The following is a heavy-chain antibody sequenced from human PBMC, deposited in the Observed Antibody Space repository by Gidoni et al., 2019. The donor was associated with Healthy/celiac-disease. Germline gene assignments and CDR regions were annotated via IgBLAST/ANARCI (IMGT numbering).Heavy chain of an antibody. CDR3: AKEGVVITSPFDY. CDR2: VSGSGGST. CDR1: GFTFSSNA. V-gene: IGHV3-23*01. D-gene: IGHD3-22*01. J-gene: IGHJ4*02. Sequence: EVQLLESGGGLVPPGGSLRLSCAASGFTFSSNAMSWVRQAPGKGLEWVADVSGSGGSTYYADSVKGRFTISRDNSKNTLYLQMNRLGAEDTAVYYCAKEGVVITSPFDYWGQGTLVTVSS.